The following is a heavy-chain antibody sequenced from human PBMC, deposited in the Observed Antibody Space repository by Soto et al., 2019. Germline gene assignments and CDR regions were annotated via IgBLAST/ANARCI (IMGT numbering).Heavy chain of an antibody. Sequence: ASVKVTGKASGYTFTSCGISWVRQAPGQGLEWMGWISAYNGNTNYAQKLQGRVTMTTDTSTSTAYMELRSLRSDDTAVYYCARAAKPYYDFWSGYYTQPWDYWGQGTLVTVSS. V-gene: IGHV1-18*04. J-gene: IGHJ4*02. CDR3: ARAAKPYYDFWSGYYTQPWDY. CDR2: ISAYNGNT. CDR1: GYTFTSCG. D-gene: IGHD3-3*01.